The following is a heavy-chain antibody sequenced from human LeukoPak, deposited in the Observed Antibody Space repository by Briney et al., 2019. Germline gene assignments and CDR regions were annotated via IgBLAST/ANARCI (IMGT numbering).Heavy chain of an antibody. D-gene: IGHD4-17*01. CDR2: ISYDGSNK. Sequence: GGSLRLSCAASGFTFSSYGMHWVRQAPGKGLGWVAVISYDGSNKYYADSVKGRFTISRDNSKNTLYLQMNSLRAEDTAVYYCARDRTVTTDAFDIWGQGTMVTVSS. CDR3: ARDRTVTTDAFDI. J-gene: IGHJ3*02. CDR1: GFTFSSYG. V-gene: IGHV3-30*03.